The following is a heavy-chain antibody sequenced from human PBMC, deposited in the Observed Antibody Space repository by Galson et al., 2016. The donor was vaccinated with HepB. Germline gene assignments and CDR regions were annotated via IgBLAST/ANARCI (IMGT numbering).Heavy chain of an antibody. CDR1: GFKFSTYG. CDR2: IWYDGGTK. Sequence: SLRLSCAASGFKFSTYGMHWVRQAPGKGLEWVAVIWYDGGTKYYADSVKGRFTIARDNAKNTLFLQMNSLRAEDTAVYYCGASRDGYIDYWGQGALVTISS. CDR3: GASRDGYIDY. D-gene: IGHD5-24*01. J-gene: IGHJ4*01. V-gene: IGHV3-33*03.